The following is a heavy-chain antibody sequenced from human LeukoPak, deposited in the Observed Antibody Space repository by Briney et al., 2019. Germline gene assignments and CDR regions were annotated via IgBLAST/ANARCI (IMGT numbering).Heavy chain of an antibody. Sequence: GGSLRLSCAASGFTFSSYGIHWVRQAPGKGLEWVAFIRYDGSHKYYADSVKGRFTISRDNSKNTLYLQMNSLRAEDTAVYYCARGSEDYDSSGYYYDLGDYWGQGALVTVSS. CDR1: GFTFSSYG. CDR3: ARGSEDYDSSGYYYDLGDY. CDR2: IRYDGSHK. J-gene: IGHJ4*02. D-gene: IGHD3-22*01. V-gene: IGHV3-30*02.